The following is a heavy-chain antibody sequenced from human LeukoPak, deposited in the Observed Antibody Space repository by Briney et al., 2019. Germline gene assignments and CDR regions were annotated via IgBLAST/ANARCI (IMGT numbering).Heavy chain of an antibody. Sequence: GGSLRLSCAASGFTFSSYAMHWVRQAPGKGPEWVAVISYDGSNKYYADSVKGRFTISRDNSRNTLYLQMNSLRAEDTAVYYCARDSTYYYDSGSSGPHYFDYWGQGTLVTVSS. CDR2: ISYDGSNK. V-gene: IGHV3-30*01. D-gene: IGHD3-10*01. J-gene: IGHJ4*02. CDR1: GFTFSSYA. CDR3: ARDSTYYYDSGSSGPHYFDY.